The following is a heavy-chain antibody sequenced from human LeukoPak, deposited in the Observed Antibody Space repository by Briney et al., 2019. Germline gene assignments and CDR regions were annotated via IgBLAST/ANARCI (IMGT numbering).Heavy chain of an antibody. D-gene: IGHD3-22*01. Sequence: SETLSLTCTVSGGSISSYYGSWIRQPPGKGLEWIGYIYYSGSTNYNPSLKSRVAISVDTSKNQFSLKRSSVTAADTAVYYCARLVRVYYDSSGYFDYWGQGTLVTVSS. J-gene: IGHJ4*02. CDR3: ARLVRVYYDSSGYFDY. CDR1: GGSISSYY. CDR2: IYYSGST. V-gene: IGHV4-59*08.